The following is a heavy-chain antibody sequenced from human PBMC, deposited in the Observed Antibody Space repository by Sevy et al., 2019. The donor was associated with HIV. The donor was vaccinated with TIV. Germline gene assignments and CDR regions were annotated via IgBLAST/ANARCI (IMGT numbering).Heavy chain of an antibody. V-gene: IGHV1-2*02. J-gene: IGHJ4*02. CDR1: GYTFTDYF. Sequence: ASVKVSCKASGYTFTDYFLHWVRQAPGQGLEWMGWNNPHSGGTIFAQKFQGRVAMTRDTSISTAYLDLGRLRFDDTAVYYCARCYTGHEEGDYWGQGTLVTVSS. CDR2: NNPHSGGT. CDR3: ARCYTGHEEGDY. D-gene: IGHD2-2*02.